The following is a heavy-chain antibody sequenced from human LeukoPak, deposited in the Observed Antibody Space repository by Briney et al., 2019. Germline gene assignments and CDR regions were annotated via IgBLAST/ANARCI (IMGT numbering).Heavy chain of an antibody. V-gene: IGHV3-9*01. J-gene: IGHJ4*02. D-gene: IGHD3-9*01. Sequence: GGSLRLSCTASGFTFDDYAMHWVRQAPGKGLDWVSGISWNSGDIVYADSVKGRFTISRDNAENSLYLQMNSLTPEDTALYYCAKSRYYDILTGQTYYFDYWGQGTLVTVSS. CDR1: GFTFDDYA. CDR3: AKSRYYDILTGQTYYFDY. CDR2: ISWNSGDI.